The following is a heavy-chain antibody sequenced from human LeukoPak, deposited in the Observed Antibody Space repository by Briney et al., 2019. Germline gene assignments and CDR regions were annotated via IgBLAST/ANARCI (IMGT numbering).Heavy chain of an antibody. CDR3: ARRFRIPMVRGVSPGPPNWFDP. J-gene: IGHJ5*02. CDR2: INVGNGDT. D-gene: IGHD3-10*01. V-gene: IGHV1-3*01. Sequence: WASVKVSCKASGYTFTNYAMHWVRQAPGQRLEWMGWINVGNGDTKYSQKFQGRVTITRDTSATTAYMELSSLRSEDTAVYYCARRFRIPMVRGVSPGPPNWFDPWGQGPLVSVSS. CDR1: GYTFTNYA.